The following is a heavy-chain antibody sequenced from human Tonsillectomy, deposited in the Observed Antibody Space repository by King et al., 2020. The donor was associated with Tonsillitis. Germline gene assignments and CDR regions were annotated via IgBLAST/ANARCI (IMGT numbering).Heavy chain of an antibody. Sequence: QLVQSGGGLVQPGGSLRLSCAASGFTFSSYAMSWVRQAPGKGLEWVSAISASGGSAYSADSVKGRFTISRDNSKNTLYLQMNSLRAEDTAIYYCAKDKVSTMPRDAFHFWGQGTLVTVSS. CDR1: GFTFSSYA. J-gene: IGHJ3*01. CDR2: ISASGGSA. CDR3: AKDKVSTMPRDAFHF. V-gene: IGHV3-23*04. D-gene: IGHD5/OR15-5a*01.